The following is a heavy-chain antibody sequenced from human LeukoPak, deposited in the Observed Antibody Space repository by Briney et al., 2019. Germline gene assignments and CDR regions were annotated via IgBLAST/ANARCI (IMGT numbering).Heavy chain of an antibody. V-gene: IGHV4-4*07. J-gene: IGHJ4*02. CDR2: IYTSGST. CDR3: GRDWNDGYFDY. CDR1: TGSTSTYY. Sequence: SETLSLTCTVYTGSTSTYYWSWIRQPAGKGLEWIGRIYTSGSTNYNPSLKSRVTMSVDTSKNQFSLKLSSVTAADTAVYYCGRDWNDGYFDYWGQGTLVTVSS. D-gene: IGHD1-1*01.